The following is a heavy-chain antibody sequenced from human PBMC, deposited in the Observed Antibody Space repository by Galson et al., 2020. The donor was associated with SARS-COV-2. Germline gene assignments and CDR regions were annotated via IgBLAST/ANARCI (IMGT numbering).Heavy chain of an antibody. CDR3: ARVRPRLGKWFDP. Sequence: ASETLSLTCTVSGASISRDGSYWTWIRQHPVKGLEWIGYISYSGNIYYNPSRSSRITISADPSKNHFSLRVTSVTAADTAVYYCARVRPRLGKWFDPWGQGIPVTVSS. V-gene: IGHV4-31*03. J-gene: IGHJ5*02. D-gene: IGHD3-16*01. CDR1: GASISRDGSY. CDR2: ISYSGNI.